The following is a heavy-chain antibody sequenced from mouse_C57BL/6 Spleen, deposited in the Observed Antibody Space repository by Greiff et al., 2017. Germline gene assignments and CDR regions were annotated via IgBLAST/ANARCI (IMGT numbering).Heavy chain of an antibody. Sequence: EVQLVESGPGLVKPSQSLSLTCSVTGYSITSGYYWNWIRQFPGNKLEWMGYISYDGSNNYNPSLKNRISITRDTSKNQFFLKLNSVTTEDTATYYCARDSGKGAHFDYWGQGTTLTVSS. CDR2: ISYDGSN. V-gene: IGHV3-6*01. CDR1: GYSITSGYY. D-gene: IGHD1-1*01. CDR3: ARDSGKGAHFDY. J-gene: IGHJ2*01.